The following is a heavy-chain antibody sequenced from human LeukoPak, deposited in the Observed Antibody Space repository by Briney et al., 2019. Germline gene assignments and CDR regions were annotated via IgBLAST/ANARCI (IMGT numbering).Heavy chain of an antibody. CDR1: GGSFSGYY. J-gene: IGHJ4*02. V-gene: IGHV4-34*01. Sequence: SETLSLTCAVYGGSFSGYYWSWIRQPPGKGLEWIGEVNHSGSTNYNPSLKSRVTISVDTSKNQFSLKLSSVTAADTAVYYCARGRYYYDSSGYFYWGQGTLVTVSS. CDR3: ARGRYYYDSSGYFY. CDR2: VNHSGST. D-gene: IGHD3-22*01.